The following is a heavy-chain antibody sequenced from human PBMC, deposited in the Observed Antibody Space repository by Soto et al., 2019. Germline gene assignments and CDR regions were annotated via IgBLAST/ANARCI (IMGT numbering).Heavy chain of an antibody. CDR3: AGGGRMVRGVITLSCYCMDV. CDR2: IGTGGDT. V-gene: IGHV3-13*01. J-gene: IGHJ6*02. D-gene: IGHD3-10*01. CDR1: GFTFSSYD. Sequence: GGSLRLSCAASGFTFSSYDMHWVRQATGKGLEWVSAIGTGGDTYYPGSVKGRFTISRENAKNSLYLQMNSLRAGDTAVEYCAGGGRMVRGVITLSCYCMDVWGQGTTVTVSS.